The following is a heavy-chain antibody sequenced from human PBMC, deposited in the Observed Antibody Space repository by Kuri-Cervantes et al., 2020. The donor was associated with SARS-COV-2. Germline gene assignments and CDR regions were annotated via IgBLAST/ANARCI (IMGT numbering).Heavy chain of an antibody. CDR3: ARAAMAVYYFDY. Sequence: ASVKVSCKASGYTFTGYYMHWVRQAPGQGLEWMGWINPNSGGTNYAQKFQGRVTMTRDTSISTAYMELSRLRSDDTAVYYCARAAMAVYYFDYWGQGTLVTVSS. CDR1: GYTFTGYY. D-gene: IGHD5-18*01. J-gene: IGHJ4*02. CDR2: INPNSGGT. V-gene: IGHV1-2*02.